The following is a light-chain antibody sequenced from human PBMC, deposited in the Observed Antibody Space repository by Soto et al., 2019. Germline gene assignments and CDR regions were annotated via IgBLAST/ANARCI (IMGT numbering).Light chain of an antibody. CDR1: SSDVGTYNL. V-gene: IGLV2-23*01. Sequence: SVLTQPASVSGSPGESFTISCTGTSSDVGTYNLVTWYQQHPGRVPKLILYEGNKRPSGVSSRFSASMSGNTASLTISGLQAEDEADYFCCSYAPSRTLLFGGGTKVTGL. J-gene: IGLJ2*01. CDR3: CSYAPSRTLL. CDR2: EGN.